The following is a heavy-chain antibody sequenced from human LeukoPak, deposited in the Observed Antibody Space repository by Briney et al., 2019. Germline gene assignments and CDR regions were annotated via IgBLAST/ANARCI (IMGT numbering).Heavy chain of an antibody. CDR2: ISSSSSYI. V-gene: IGHV3-21*01. Sequence: TGGSLRLSCAASGFTFSSYSMNWVRQAPGKGLEWVSSISSSSSYIYYADSVKGRFTISRDNAKNSLYLQMNSLRAEDTAVYYCAREMSRGDYYDSSGYYQFDYWGQGTLVTVSS. CDR1: GFTFSSYS. J-gene: IGHJ4*02. CDR3: AREMSRGDYYDSSGYYQFDY. D-gene: IGHD3-22*01.